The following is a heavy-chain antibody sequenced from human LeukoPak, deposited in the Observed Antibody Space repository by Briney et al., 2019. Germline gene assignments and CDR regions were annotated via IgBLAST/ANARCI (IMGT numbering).Heavy chain of an antibody. J-gene: IGHJ4*02. CDR1: GFTFSSYG. CDR2: ISYDGSNK. Sequence: VGSLRLSCAASGFTFSSYGMHWVRQAPGKGLEWVAVISYDGSNKYYADSVKGRFTISRDNSKNTLYLQMNSLRAEDTAVYYCAKDPQGFGELLYYFDYWGQGTLVTVSS. D-gene: IGHD3-10*01. CDR3: AKDPQGFGELLYYFDY. V-gene: IGHV3-30*18.